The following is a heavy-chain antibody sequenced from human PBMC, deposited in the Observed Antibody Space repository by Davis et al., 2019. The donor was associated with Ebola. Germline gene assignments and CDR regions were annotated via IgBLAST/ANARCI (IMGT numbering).Heavy chain of an antibody. D-gene: IGHD6-19*01. V-gene: IGHV3-30*18. Sequence: GESLKISCAASGFTFSSYGMFWVRQAPGKGMEWVAVISPDGSDKNYADSVKGRFTISRDNPKNTLYLQMNSLRAEDTAVYYCAKVEAVAGTGWWGQGTLVTVSS. J-gene: IGHJ4*02. CDR3: AKVEAVAGTGW. CDR1: GFTFSSYG. CDR2: ISPDGSDK.